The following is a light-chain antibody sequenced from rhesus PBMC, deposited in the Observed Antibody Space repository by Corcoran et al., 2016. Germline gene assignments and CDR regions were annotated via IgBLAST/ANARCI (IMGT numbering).Light chain of an antibody. V-gene: IGKV1-28*01. CDR3: LQRNSYPYD. CDR1: QGIRRY. CDR2: VAS. Sequence: DIQMTQSPSSQSASAGDTGTITCRASQGIRRYLNWFQQKPGKAPNLLIYVASRLESGVPSRFSGRGSGTGCTLTLSSLPPEDFAAYYCLQRNSYPYDFGQGTKVEIK. J-gene: IGKJ2*01.